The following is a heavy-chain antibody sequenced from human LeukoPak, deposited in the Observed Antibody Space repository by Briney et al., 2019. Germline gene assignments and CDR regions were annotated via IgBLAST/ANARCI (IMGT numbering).Heavy chain of an antibody. J-gene: IGHJ4*02. D-gene: IGHD5-24*01. CDR1: GDSFNEYY. CDR2: IYHNGNS. V-gene: IGHV4-59*01. Sequence: SETLSLTCSVFGDSFNEYYWNWVRQPPGEGLQWIGYIYHNGNSNYNPSLKGRLTISVDTAKNQFSLKLTSVTAADTAVYYCARDGGLQSHFDYWGQGALVTVSS. CDR3: ARDGGLQSHFDY.